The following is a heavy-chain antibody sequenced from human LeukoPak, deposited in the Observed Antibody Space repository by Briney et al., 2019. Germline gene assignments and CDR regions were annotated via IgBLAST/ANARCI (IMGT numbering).Heavy chain of an antibody. CDR3: AKTLHYYDSSGYI. Sequence: GGSVRLSCAASGFTFSGYSINWVRQAPGEGLEWVSSISGSSSYIYYADSVKGRFTISRDNSKNTLYLQMNSLRAEDTAVYYCAKTLHYYDSSGYIWGQGTMATVSS. CDR2: ISGSSSYI. V-gene: IGHV3-21*04. CDR1: GFTFSGYS. J-gene: IGHJ3*02. D-gene: IGHD3-22*01.